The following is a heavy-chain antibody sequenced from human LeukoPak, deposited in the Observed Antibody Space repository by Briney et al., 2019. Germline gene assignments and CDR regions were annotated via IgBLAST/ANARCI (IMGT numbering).Heavy chain of an antibody. Sequence: SETLSLTCTVSGGSISSSYWSWIRQPAGKGLEWIGRIYTSGSTNYNPSLKSRVTMSVDTSKNQFSLKLSSVTAADTAVYYCARCTSSWYGDAFDIWGQGTMVTVTS. D-gene: IGHD6-13*01. CDR3: ARCTSSWYGDAFDI. J-gene: IGHJ3*02. CDR2: IYTSGST. CDR1: GGSISSSY. V-gene: IGHV4-4*07.